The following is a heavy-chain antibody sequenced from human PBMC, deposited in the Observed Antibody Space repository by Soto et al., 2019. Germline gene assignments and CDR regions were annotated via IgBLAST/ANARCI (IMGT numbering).Heavy chain of an antibody. D-gene: IGHD6-25*01. V-gene: IGHV3-53*01. CDR2: IYSGGYT. CDR1: GFTVSNNY. Sequence: EVQLVESGGGLIQPGGSLRLSCAVSGFTVSNNYMSWVRQAPGKGLEGVSVIYSGGYTAYGDSVKGRFTISRDNSKNTLYFKMTCRKAPDPAGYYGATQRGGGGYWGQGTLVTVSS. J-gene: IGHJ4*02. CDR3: ATQRGGGGY.